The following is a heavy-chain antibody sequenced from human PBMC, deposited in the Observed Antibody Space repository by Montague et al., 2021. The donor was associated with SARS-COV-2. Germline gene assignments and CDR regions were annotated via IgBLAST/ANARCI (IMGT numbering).Heavy chain of an antibody. Sequence: SETLSLTCTVSGGSISSYYWSWIRQSAGKGLEWIGRIHTSGSTDYNPSLNSRVTMSVDTSKNQFSLKLSSVTAADTAVYYRAGGKYYDFWSGYYSHDYVSGMDVWGQGTTVTVSS. D-gene: IGHD3-3*01. CDR3: AGGKYYDFWSGYYSHDYVSGMDV. J-gene: IGHJ6*02. CDR2: IHTSGST. CDR1: GGSISSYY. V-gene: IGHV4-4*07.